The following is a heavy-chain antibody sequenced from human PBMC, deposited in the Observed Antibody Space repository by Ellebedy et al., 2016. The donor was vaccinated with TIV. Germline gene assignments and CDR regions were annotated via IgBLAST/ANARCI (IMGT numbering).Heavy chain of an antibody. CDR1: GFTFGHYE. V-gene: IGHV3-48*03. Sequence: GESLKISCAASGFTFGHYEMNWVRQAPGKGLEWVSYVGSSGGTIHYADSVKGRFTISRDNAKNSLYLQMNSLRAEDTAVYYCARGWGGYVDYWGQGTLVTVSS. J-gene: IGHJ4*02. CDR3: ARGWGGYVDY. CDR2: VGSSGGTI. D-gene: IGHD3-16*01.